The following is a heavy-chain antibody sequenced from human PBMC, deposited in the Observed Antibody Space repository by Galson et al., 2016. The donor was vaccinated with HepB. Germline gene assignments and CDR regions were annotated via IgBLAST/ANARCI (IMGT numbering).Heavy chain of an antibody. Sequence: VSSGSYYWNWVRQPPGKGLEWIGYISSDGSTNCNPSLKSRVAMSVDTSKNQFSVKLNSVTAADTAIYYCARSWWGVISRHAPDIWGRGTGVTVS. V-gene: IGHV4-61*01. CDR2: ISSDGST. D-gene: IGHD2-8*02. J-gene: IGHJ3*02. CDR3: ARSWWGVISRHAPDI. CDR1: VSSGSYY.